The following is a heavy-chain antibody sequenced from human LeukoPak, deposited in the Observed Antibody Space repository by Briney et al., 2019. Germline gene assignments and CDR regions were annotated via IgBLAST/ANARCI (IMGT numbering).Heavy chain of an antibody. D-gene: IGHD3-22*01. CDR1: GGTFSSYA. J-gene: IGHJ4*02. V-gene: IGHV7-4-1*02. Sequence: ASVKVSCKASGGTFSSYAISWVRQAPGQGLEWMGRINTNTGNPTYAQGFTGRFVFSLDTSVSTAYLQISSLKADDTAMYYCARGDYETHGYQTRWGQGTLVTVSS. CDR2: INTNTGNP. CDR3: ARGDYETHGYQTR.